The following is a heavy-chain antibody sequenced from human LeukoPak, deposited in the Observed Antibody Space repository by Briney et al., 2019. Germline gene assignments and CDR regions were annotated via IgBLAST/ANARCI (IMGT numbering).Heavy chain of an antibody. V-gene: IGHV3-74*01. CDR3: ARDITLTRGGRSDY. CDR2: ISSDGTTT. D-gene: IGHD3-10*01. Sequence: PGGSLRLSCAASEFTVSTNYMTWVRQAPGKGLVWVSRISSDGTTTNFAGSVKGRFTISRDNAKNTVYLQMNSLRAEDTAVYYCARDITLTRGGRSDYWGQGTLVTVSS. CDR1: EFTVSTNY. J-gene: IGHJ4*02.